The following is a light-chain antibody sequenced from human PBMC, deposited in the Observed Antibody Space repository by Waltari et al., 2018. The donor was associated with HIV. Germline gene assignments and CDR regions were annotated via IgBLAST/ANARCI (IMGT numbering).Light chain of an antibody. CDR3: CSYAGSSTLV. CDR1: SSAVGGYNY. CDR2: DVS. Sequence: QSALTQPASASGSPGQSITISCTGTSSAVGGYNYVSWYQQHPGKAPKLMIYDVSKRPSGVSNRFSGSKSGNTASLTISGLQAEDEADYYCCSYAGSSTLVFGGGTKLTVL. J-gene: IGLJ2*01. V-gene: IGLV2-23*02.